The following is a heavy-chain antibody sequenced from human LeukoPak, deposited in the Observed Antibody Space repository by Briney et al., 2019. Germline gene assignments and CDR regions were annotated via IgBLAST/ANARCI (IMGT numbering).Heavy chain of an antibody. CDR1: GGSISSGGYY. CDR2: IYHSGST. Sequence: SQTLSLTCTVSGGSISSGGYYWSWIRQPPGKGLEWIGYIYHSGSTYYNPSLKSRVTISVDRSKNQFSLKLSSVTAADTAVYYCAREWDSSSFDPRASGDSWGQGTLVIVSS. CDR3: AREWDSSSFDPRASGDS. J-gene: IGHJ4*02. V-gene: IGHV4-30-2*01. D-gene: IGHD3-22*01.